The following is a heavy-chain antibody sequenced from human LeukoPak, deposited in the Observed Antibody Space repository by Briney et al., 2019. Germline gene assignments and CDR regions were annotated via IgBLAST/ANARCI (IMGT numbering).Heavy chain of an antibody. CDR1: GFTFSRYA. V-gene: IGHV3-23*01. CDR3: AKSRDGYNMYFFNY. Sequence: GGSLRLSCAASGFTFSRYAMSWVRQAPGKGLEWVSGISDSGDNTYYADSVKGRFTISRDNSKNTLDLQMNSLRAEDTAVYYCAKSRDGYNMYFFNYWGQGTLVTVSS. CDR2: ISDSGDNT. D-gene: IGHD5-24*01. J-gene: IGHJ4*02.